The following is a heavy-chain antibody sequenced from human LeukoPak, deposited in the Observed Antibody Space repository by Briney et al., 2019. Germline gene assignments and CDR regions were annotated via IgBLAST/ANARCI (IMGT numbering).Heavy chain of an antibody. CDR3: ASRGGQWLVNYYFDY. CDR2: IYPGDSDT. V-gene: IGHV5-51*01. J-gene: IGHJ4*02. D-gene: IGHD6-19*01. Sequence: GESLKISCKGSGYSFTSYWIGWVRQMPGKGLEWMGIIYPGDSDTRYSPSFQGQVTISADKSISTAYLQWSSLKASDTAMYYCASRGGQWLVNYYFDYWGQGTLVTVSS. CDR1: GYSFTSYW.